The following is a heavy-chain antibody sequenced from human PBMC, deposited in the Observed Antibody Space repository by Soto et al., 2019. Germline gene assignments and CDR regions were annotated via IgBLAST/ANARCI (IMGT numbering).Heavy chain of an antibody. CDR2: ISSSSSYI. CDR1: GFTFSSYS. V-gene: IGHV3-21*01. CDR3: ARVSSEKGSSLGFDY. J-gene: IGHJ4*02. Sequence: EVQLVESGGGLVKPGGSLRLSCAASGFTFSSYSMNWVRQAPGKGLEWVSSISSSSSYIYYADSVKGRFTISRDNAKNSLYLQMNSLRAEDTAVYYCARVSSEKGSSLGFDYWGQGTLVTVSS. D-gene: IGHD6-13*01.